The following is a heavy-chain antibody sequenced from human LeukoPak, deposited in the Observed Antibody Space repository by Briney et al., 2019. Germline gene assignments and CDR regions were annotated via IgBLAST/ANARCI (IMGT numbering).Heavy chain of an antibody. J-gene: IGHJ4*02. CDR2: ISWYSGSI. D-gene: IGHD5-18*01. V-gene: IGHV3-9*01. Sequence: GRSLRLSCAASGFTFDDYAMHWVRQAPGKGLEWVSGISWYSGSIGYADSVKGRFTISRDNAKNSLYLQMNSLRAEDTALYYCAKDSDSYGLDYWGQGTLVTVSS. CDR3: AKDSDSYGLDY. CDR1: GFTFDDYA.